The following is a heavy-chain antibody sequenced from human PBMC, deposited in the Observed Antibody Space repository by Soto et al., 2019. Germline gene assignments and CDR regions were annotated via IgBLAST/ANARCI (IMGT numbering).Heavy chain of an antibody. CDR2: INAGNGNT. Sequence: QVQLVQSGAEVKKPGASVKVSCKASGYTFTSYAMHWVRQAPGQRLEWMGWINAGNGNTKYSQKFQGRVTITRDTSASTAYMELSSLRSEDTAVYYCARDRGGRGIVVVSLLDYWGQGTLVTVSS. V-gene: IGHV1-3*01. CDR1: GYTFTSYA. J-gene: IGHJ4*02. D-gene: IGHD3-22*01. CDR3: ARDRGGRGIVVVSLLDY.